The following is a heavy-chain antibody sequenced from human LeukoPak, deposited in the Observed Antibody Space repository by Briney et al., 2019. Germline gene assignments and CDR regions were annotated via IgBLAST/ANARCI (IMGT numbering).Heavy chain of an antibody. CDR3: ASEYKYDSSGANDFDI. D-gene: IGHD3-22*01. CDR1: GYTFTGHY. J-gene: IGHJ3*02. Sequence: ASVKVSCKASGYTFTGHYIHWVRQAPGQGLEWMGWIHPNTGGTKYAQKFQGRATMTRDTSSSTAYMELSSLRSADTAVYYCASEYKYDSSGANDFDIWGQGTMVTVSS. V-gene: IGHV1-2*02. CDR2: IHPNTGGT.